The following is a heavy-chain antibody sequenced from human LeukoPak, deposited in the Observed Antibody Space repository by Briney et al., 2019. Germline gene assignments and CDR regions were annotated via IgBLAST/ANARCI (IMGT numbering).Heavy chain of an antibody. CDR3: AKDRRGVTTGSYYFDY. Sequence: GGSLTLSCAASGFTFSSYAMTWVRQAPGKGLEWVSGISLSGDNTFYADSVKGRFTISTDNSKNTLYLQMNSLRAEDTAVYYCAKDRRGVTTGSYYFDYWGQGTLVTVSS. CDR1: GFTFSSYA. V-gene: IGHV3-23*01. J-gene: IGHJ4*02. CDR2: ISLSGDNT. D-gene: IGHD4-17*01.